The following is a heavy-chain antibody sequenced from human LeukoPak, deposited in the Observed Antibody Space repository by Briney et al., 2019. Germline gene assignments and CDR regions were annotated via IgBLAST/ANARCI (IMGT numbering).Heavy chain of an antibody. CDR1: GGTFSSYA. CDR3: AREGTHIVVVPAAIPPVSDYYYGMDV. D-gene: IGHD2-2*01. V-gene: IGHV1-69*13. Sequence: ASVKVSCKASGGTFSSYAIIWVRQAPGQGLEWMGGIIPIFGTANYAQKFQGRVTITADESTSTAYMELSSLRSEDTAVYYCAREGTHIVVVPAAIPPVSDYYYGMDVWGQGTTVTVSS. CDR2: IIPIFGTA. J-gene: IGHJ6*02.